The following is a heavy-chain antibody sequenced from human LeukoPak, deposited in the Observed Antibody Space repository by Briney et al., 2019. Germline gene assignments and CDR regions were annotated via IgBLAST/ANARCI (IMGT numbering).Heavy chain of an antibody. J-gene: IGHJ4*02. CDR2: IYRGGST. CDR1: GFTVSSNY. V-gene: IGHV3-53*01. CDR3: ARGSGSGVFDY. D-gene: IGHD2-15*01. Sequence: PGGSLRLSCAASGFTVSSNYMTWGRQAPGEGLEWVSIIYRGGSTYYSDSVKGRFTISRDDSRNTLFLQMNSLRAEDTALYYCARGSGSGVFDYWGQGTMVTVSS.